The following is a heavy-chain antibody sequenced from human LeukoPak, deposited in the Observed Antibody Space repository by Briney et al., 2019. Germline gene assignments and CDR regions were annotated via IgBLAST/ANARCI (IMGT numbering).Heavy chain of an antibody. Sequence: SETLSLTCTVSGGSISGSSYYWGWIRQPPGKGLEWIGSIYYSGSTYYNPSLKSRVTISVDTSKNQFSLKLSSVTAADTAVYYCARDLLGYCSGGSCYSNAGNWFDPWGQGTLVTVSS. CDR3: ARDLLGYCSGGSCYSNAGNWFDP. J-gene: IGHJ5*02. D-gene: IGHD2-15*01. CDR2: IYYSGST. V-gene: IGHV4-39*02. CDR1: GGSISGSSYY.